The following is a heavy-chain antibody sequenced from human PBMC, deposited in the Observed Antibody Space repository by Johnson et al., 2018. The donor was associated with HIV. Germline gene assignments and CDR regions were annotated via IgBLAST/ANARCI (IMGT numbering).Heavy chain of an antibody. CDR2: IKQDGSEK. J-gene: IGHJ3*02. CDR1: GFTFGDYA. D-gene: IGHD1-7*01. Sequence: VQLVESGGGLVQPGRSLRLSCTTSGFTFGDYAMSWVRQAPGKGLEWVANIKQDGSEKYYVDSVKGRFTISRDNAKNSLYLQMNSLRAEDTAVYYCARDRIPYNWNYEGDAFDIWGQGTMVTVSS. V-gene: IGHV3-7*01. CDR3: ARDRIPYNWNYEGDAFDI.